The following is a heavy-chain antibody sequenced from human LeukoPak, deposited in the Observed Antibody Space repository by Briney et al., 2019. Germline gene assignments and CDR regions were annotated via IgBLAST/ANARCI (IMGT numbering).Heavy chain of an antibody. V-gene: IGHV3-30*18. CDR3: AKGGWEMATCHFDY. Sequence: QPGKSLRLSCAASGFSFSGYGMHWVRQAPGKALEWVAVVSSDGNNKYYGESVKGRLTISRDNSKNTLYLQMNSLRPEDSAVYYCAKGGWEMATCHFDYWGQGTLVSVSA. D-gene: IGHD5-24*01. CDR1: GFSFSGYG. J-gene: IGHJ4*02. CDR2: VSSDGNNK.